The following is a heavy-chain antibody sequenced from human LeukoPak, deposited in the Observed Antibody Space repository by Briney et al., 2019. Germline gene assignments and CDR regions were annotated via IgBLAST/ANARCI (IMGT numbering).Heavy chain of an antibody. CDR1: GDSVSSNLVT. V-gene: IGHV6-1*01. CDR2: TYYRSKWSY. Sequence: SQTLSLTCAISGDSVSSNLVTWNWTRQSPSRGLEWLGRTYYRSKWSYDYSVSVSSRISINPDTSKYQFSLQLNSVTPEDTAVYYCARALSGSFYDWGQGTLVTVSS. D-gene: IGHD1-26*01. J-gene: IGHJ4*02. CDR3: ARALSGSFYD.